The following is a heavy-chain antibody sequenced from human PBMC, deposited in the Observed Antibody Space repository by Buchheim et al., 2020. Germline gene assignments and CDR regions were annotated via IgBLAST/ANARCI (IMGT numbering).Heavy chain of an antibody. D-gene: IGHD3-16*01. CDR2: INPDGSST. CDR1: GLTLSPYS. J-gene: IGHJ4*02. CDR3: ARDYRGLAY. Sequence: EVQLVESGGGLVQPGGSLRLSCVASGLTLSPYSMNWVRQVPGKGLVWVSRINPDGSSTNYVDSVKGRFTISRDNTKHTLFLQMNSLRVEDTAVYYCARDYRGLAYWGQGTL. V-gene: IGHV3-74*01.